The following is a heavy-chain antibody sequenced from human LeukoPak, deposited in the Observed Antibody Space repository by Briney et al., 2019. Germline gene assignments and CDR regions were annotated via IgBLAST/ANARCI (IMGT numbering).Heavy chain of an antibody. Sequence: GGSLRLSCEASGFTFSSYAMNWVRQAPGKGLEWVSSISSSSSYIYYADSVKGRFTISRDNAKNSLYLQMNSLRAEDTAVYYCAKNRRDVHYDSMDVWGQGTTVTVSS. CDR2: ISSSSSYI. CDR1: GFTFSSYA. D-gene: IGHD3-9*01. J-gene: IGHJ6*02. V-gene: IGHV3-21*01. CDR3: AKNRRDVHYDSMDV.